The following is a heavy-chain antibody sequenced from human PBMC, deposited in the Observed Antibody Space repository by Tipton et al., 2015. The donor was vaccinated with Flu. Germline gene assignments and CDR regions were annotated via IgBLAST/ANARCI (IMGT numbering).Heavy chain of an antibody. J-gene: IGHJ3*02. Sequence: SLQGRFTISRDNAKNSLYLDMNSLRVEDTAVYYCTSPRWGSGEAFDIWGQGTRVTVSS. D-gene: IGHD3-10*01. V-gene: IGHV3-21*01. CDR3: TSPRWGSGEAFDI.